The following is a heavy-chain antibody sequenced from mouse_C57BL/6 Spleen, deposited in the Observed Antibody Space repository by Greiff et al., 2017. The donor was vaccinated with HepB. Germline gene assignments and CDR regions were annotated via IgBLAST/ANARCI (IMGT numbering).Heavy chain of an antibody. Sequence: VQLQQPGAELVKPGASVKLSCKASGYTFTSYWMQWVKQRPGQGLEWIGEIDPSDSYTNYNQKFKGKATLTVDTSSSTAYMQLSSLTAEDSAVYYCANYYYGSSHYFDYWGQGTTLTVSS. D-gene: IGHD1-1*01. CDR1: GYTFTSYW. J-gene: IGHJ2*01. V-gene: IGHV1-50*01. CDR2: IDPSDSYT. CDR3: ANYYYGSSHYFDY.